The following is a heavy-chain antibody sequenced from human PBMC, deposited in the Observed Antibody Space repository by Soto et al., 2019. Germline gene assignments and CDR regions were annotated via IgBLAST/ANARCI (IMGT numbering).Heavy chain of an antibody. D-gene: IGHD6-13*01. J-gene: IGHJ5*02. CDR3: ARDSSRSEFDP. CDR1: GFTFSSYA. V-gene: IGHV3-30-3*01. CDR2: ISYDGSNK. Sequence: PVGSLRLSCAASGFTFSSYAMHWVRQAPGKGLEWVAVISYDGSNKYYADSVKGRFTISRDNSKNTLYLQMNSLRAEDTAVYYCARDSSRSEFDPWGQGTLVTVSS.